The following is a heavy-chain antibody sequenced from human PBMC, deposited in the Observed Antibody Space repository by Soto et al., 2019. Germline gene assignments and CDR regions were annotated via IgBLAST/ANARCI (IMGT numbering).Heavy chain of an antibody. D-gene: IGHD1-1*01. CDR2: IYYSGNT. CDR1: GGSITTGGRY. CDR3: AQSLVFTGGDGFDI. V-gene: IGHV4-31*02. Sequence: QVRLQEWGPGLVKPSQTLSLKCSVSGGSITTGGRYWSWIRQLPGKGLEWIGDIYYSGNTYDNASLQIRVTILVEEAKIQFSLKLSSVTAADTAVYYCAQSLVFTGGDGFDIWGQGRLVTVSS. J-gene: IGHJ3*02.